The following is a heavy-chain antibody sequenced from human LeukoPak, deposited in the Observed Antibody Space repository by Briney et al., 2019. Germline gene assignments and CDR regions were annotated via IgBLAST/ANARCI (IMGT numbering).Heavy chain of an antibody. D-gene: IGHD2-15*01. V-gene: IGHV3-23*01. CDR2: ISDSGDYT. CDR1: GFTFSTYA. Sequence: GGSLRLSCAASGFTFSTYAMSWVRQAPGKGLEWVAGISDSGDYTNDADPVKGRFTISRDNSKNTLYLQMNSLRAEDTAVYFCAKGFGSRPLYYFDYWGQGTLVIVSS. J-gene: IGHJ4*02. CDR3: AKGFGSRPLYYFDY.